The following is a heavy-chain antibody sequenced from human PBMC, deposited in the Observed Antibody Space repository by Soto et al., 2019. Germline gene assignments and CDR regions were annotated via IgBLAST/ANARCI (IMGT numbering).Heavy chain of an antibody. Sequence: EVQLVESGGGLVQPGGSLRLSCAASGFTFSSYDMHWVRQATGKGLEWVSAIGTAGDTYYPGSVKGRFTISRENAKNSLYIQMNSRRAGDTAVYYCASAEGVGGSPDYWGQGTLVTVSS. CDR1: GFTFSSYD. CDR2: IGTAGDT. D-gene: IGHD1-26*01. CDR3: ASAEGVGGSPDY. J-gene: IGHJ4*02. V-gene: IGHV3-13*01.